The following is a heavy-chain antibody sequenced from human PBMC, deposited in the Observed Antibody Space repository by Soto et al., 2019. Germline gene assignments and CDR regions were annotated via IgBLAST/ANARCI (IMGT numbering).Heavy chain of an antibody. CDR2: FDPEDGET. CDR3: ATVGGPYCSGGSCYSYDY. CDR1: GYTLTELS. Sequence: ASVKVSCKVSGYTLTELSMHWVRQAPGRGLEWMGGFDPEDGETIYAQKFQGRVTMTEDTSTDTAYMELSSLRSEDTAVYYCATVGGPYCSGGSCYSYDYWGQGTLVTVSS. V-gene: IGHV1-24*01. D-gene: IGHD2-15*01. J-gene: IGHJ4*02.